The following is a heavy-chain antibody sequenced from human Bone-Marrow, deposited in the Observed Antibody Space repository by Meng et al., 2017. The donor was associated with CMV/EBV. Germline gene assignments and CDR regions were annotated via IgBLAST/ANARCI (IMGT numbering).Heavy chain of an antibody. J-gene: IGHJ4*02. CDR1: GYTCTRSV. V-gene: IGHV1-3*01. CDR3: ARRIAAAGLDY. D-gene: IGHD6-13*01. CDR2: IIVGNGNT. Sequence: SCKSSGYTCTRSVLYWVRQAPGQRLEWMGWIIVGNGNTKYSQKLQGRVTITRDTSASTAYMELSSLRSEDTAVYYCARRIAAAGLDYWGQGTLVTVSS.